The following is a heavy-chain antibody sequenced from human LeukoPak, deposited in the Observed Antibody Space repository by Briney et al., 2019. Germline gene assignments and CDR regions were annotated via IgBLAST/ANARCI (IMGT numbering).Heavy chain of an antibody. Sequence: SETLSLTCTVSGGSISSYYWSWIRQPPGKGLEWIGYIYYSGSTSYNPSLKSRVTISVDASKNQFSLKLSSVTAADTAVYYCARAHSSGWYEFDYWDQGTLVTVSS. CDR1: GGSISSYY. CDR3: ARAHSSGWYEFDY. D-gene: IGHD6-19*01. J-gene: IGHJ4*02. CDR2: IYYSGST. V-gene: IGHV4-59*01.